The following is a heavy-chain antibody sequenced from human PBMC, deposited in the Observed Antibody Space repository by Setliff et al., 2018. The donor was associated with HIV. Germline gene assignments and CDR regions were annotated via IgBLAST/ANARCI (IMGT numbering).Heavy chain of an antibody. CDR2: IRNKKNGGTT. Sequence: GESLKISCIASAFSFNNYYMTWVRQAPGKGLEWVARIRNKKNGGTTYYAAPVEGRFTISRDDSKNTLSLQMNSLKTEDTAIYYCAKGSYSSGRYDNYLDYWGQGALVTVSS. CDR1: AFSFNNYY. CDR3: AKGSYSSGRYDNYLDY. D-gene: IGHD3-22*01. V-gene: IGHV3-15*01. J-gene: IGHJ4*02.